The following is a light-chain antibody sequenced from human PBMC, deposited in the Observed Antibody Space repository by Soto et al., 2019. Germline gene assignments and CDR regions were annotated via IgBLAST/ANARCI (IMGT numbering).Light chain of an antibody. CDR3: QQFSSYPLT. Sequence: TLSVSPGERATLSCRASQSVSSNLAWYQQKPGQAPRLLIYGASTRATGIPARFSGSGSGTDFTLTISRLEPEDFAVYYCQQFSSYPLTFGGGTKVDIK. J-gene: IGKJ4*01. CDR1: QSVSSN. CDR2: GAS. V-gene: IGKV3-15*01.